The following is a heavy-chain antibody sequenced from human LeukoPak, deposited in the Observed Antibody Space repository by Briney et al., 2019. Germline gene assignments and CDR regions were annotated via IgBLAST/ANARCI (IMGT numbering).Heavy chain of an antibody. D-gene: IGHD2-21*02. CDR1: GFTFSSYS. V-gene: IGHV3-48*02. J-gene: IGHJ6*02. Sequence: GGSLRLSCAASGFTFSSYSMNWVRQAPGKGLEWVSYISSSSSTIYYADSVKGRFTISRDNAKNSLYLQMNSLRDEDTAAYYCARDPYCGGDCYANYYYYGMDVWGQGTTVTVSS. CDR2: ISSSSSTI. CDR3: ARDPYCGGDCYANYYYYGMDV.